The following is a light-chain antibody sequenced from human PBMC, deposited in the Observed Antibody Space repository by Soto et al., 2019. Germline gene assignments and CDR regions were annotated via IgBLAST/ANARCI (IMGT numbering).Light chain of an antibody. CDR2: YAS. CDR3: QQRSNWPPIT. CDR1: QSVSTY. Sequence: ETVLTQSPATLSLSPGESATLSCRASQSVSTYFSCYQQKPGHAARRLIYYASSRGTGSPARFCGSGSGTDFTLTIISLVPDDFAVYYCQQRSNWPPITFGQGTRLEI. J-gene: IGKJ5*01. V-gene: IGKV3-11*01.